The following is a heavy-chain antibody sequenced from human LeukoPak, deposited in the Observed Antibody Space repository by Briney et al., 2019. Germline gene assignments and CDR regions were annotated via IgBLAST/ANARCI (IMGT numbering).Heavy chain of an antibody. Sequence: GGSLRLSCAASGFTFSHYWMSWVRQAPGKGLEWVANIKHDESEKYYVDSVKGRFTISRDNAKNSLYLQMDSLRADDTAVYYCARPTMVRGVEYWDYWGQGTLVTVSS. CDR1: GFTFSHYW. CDR2: IKHDESEK. CDR3: ARPTMVRGVEYWDY. J-gene: IGHJ4*02. D-gene: IGHD3-10*01. V-gene: IGHV3-7*01.